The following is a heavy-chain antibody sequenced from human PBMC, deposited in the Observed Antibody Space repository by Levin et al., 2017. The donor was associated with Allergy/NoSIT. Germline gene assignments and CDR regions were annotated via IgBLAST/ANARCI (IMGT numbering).Heavy chain of an antibody. CDR2: IYYSGST. J-gene: IGHJ3*02. CDR1: GGSISSYY. CDR3: ARGGYDYVWGSYRYKGAFDI. Sequence: SETLSLTCTVSGGSISSYYWSWIRQPPGKGLEWLGYIYYSGSTNYNPSLKSRVTISVDTSKNQFSLKLSSVTAADTAVYYCARGGYDYVWGSYRYKGAFDIWGQGTMVTVSS. V-gene: IGHV4-59*01. D-gene: IGHD3-16*02.